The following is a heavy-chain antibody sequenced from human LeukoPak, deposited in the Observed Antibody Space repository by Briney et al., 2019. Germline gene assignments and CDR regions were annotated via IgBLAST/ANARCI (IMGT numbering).Heavy chain of an antibody. J-gene: IGHJ5*02. CDR3: ARDFRGYSGYEYGNWFDP. CDR1: GYTFTSYY. Sequence: ASVKVSCKASGYTFTSYYMHWVRQAPGQGLEWMGWINPNSGGTNYAQKFQGRVTMTRDTSISTAYMELSRLRSDDTAVYYCARDFRGYSGYEYGNWFDPWGQGTLVTVSS. CDR2: INPNSGGT. V-gene: IGHV1-2*02. D-gene: IGHD5-12*01.